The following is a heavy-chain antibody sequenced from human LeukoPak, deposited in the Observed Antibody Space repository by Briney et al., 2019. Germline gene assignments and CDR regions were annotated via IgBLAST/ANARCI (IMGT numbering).Heavy chain of an antibody. D-gene: IGHD2-15*01. V-gene: IGHV3-30-3*01. CDR1: GFTFSSYA. CDR3: ARDGGRY. Sequence: GGSLRLSCAASGFTFSSYAMHWVRQAPGKGLEWVAVISYDGSNEYYADSVKGRFTISRDNSKNTLYLQMNSLRAEDTAVYYCARDGGRYWGQGTLVTVSS. J-gene: IGHJ4*02. CDR2: ISYDGSNE.